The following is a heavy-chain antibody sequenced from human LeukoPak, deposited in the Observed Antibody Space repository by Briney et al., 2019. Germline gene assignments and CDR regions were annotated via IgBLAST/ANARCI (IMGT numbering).Heavy chain of an antibody. J-gene: IGHJ6*04. CDR3: ARLPYSGYAPGHYYYYYGMDV. CDR2: ISSSSSYI. V-gene: IGHV3-21*01. D-gene: IGHD5-12*01. CDR1: GFTFSSYE. Sequence: PGGSLRLSCAASGFTFSSYEMNWVRQAPGKGLEWVSSISSSSSYIYYADSVKGRFTISRDNAKNSLYLQMNSLRAEDTAVYYCARLPYSGYAPGHYYYYYGMDVWGKGTTVTVSS.